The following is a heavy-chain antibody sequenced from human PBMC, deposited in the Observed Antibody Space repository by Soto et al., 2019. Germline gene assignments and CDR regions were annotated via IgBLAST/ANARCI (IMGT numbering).Heavy chain of an antibody. CDR3: ARVVVDYYYYGMDV. V-gene: IGHV4-30-4*01. CDR1: GGSISSGDYY. J-gene: IGHJ6*02. CDR2: IYYSGST. Sequence: SETLSLTCTVSGGSISSGDYYWSWIRQPPGKGLEWIGYIYYSGSTYYNPSLKSRVTISVDTSKNQFSLKLSSVTATDTAVYYCARVVVDYYYYGMDVWGQGTTVTVSS. D-gene: IGHD2-15*01.